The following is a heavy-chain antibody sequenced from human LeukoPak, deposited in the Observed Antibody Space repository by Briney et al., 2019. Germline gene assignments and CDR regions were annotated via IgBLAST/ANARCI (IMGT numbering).Heavy chain of an antibody. CDR1: GYRFTNYW. Sequence: GESLKISCEGSGYRFTNYWIGWVRQMPGKGLEWMGIIYPGDSDTRNSPSFQGQVTISADKSISTAYLQWSSLKASATAMYYCARPSRDSRGWSPPDYWGQGNPGTVSS. D-gene: IGHD6-19*01. CDR3: ARPSRDSRGWSPPDY. J-gene: IGHJ4*02. V-gene: IGHV5-51*01. CDR2: IYPGDSDT.